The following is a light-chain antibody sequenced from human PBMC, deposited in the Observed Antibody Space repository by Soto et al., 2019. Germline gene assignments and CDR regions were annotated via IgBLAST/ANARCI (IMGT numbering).Light chain of an antibody. Sequence: QSALTQPASVSGSPGQSITISCTGTSSDVGAHKYVSWYQQHPGKAPKLIIYEVSDRPSGVSPRFSGSKSGNTASLTISGLQAEDEAHYYCSSYTSSSTLYVFGTGTKVTVL. CDR3: SSYTSSSTLYV. CDR2: EVS. J-gene: IGLJ1*01. V-gene: IGLV2-14*01. CDR1: SSDVGAHKY.